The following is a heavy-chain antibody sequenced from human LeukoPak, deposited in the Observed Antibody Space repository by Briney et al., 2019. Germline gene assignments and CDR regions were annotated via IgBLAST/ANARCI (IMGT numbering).Heavy chain of an antibody. V-gene: IGHV4-59*01. CDR3: ARGNGELDY. J-gene: IGHJ4*02. CDR2: IYYSGST. CDR1: GGSISSYY. Sequence: SETLSLTCTVSGGSISSYYWSWIRQPPGKGLEWIGYIYYSGSTNYNPSLKSRVTISVDTSKNQFSLKLSSVTAADTAVYYCARGNGELDYLGQGTLVTVS. D-gene: IGHD1-26*01.